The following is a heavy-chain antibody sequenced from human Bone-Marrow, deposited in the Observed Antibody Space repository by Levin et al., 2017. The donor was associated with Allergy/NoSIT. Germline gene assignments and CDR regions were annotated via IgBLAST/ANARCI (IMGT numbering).Heavy chain of an antibody. V-gene: IGHV3-48*04. J-gene: IGHJ6*02. CDR1: GFSFGDYS. CDR2: ISSTGSPI. D-gene: IGHD3-3*01. Sequence: GGSLRLSCAASGFSFGDYSMNWVRHAPGKGLEWISYISSTGSPIFYADSVKGRFSISRDNAKKSLYLQMTSLRAEDTAVYFCARGGSIRGTSFWYYYYAMDVWGQGTTVTVSS. CDR3: ARGGSIRGTSFWYYYYAMDV.